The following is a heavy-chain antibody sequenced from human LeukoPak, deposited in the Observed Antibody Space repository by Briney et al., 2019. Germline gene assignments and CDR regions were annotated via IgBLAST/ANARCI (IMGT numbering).Heavy chain of an antibody. J-gene: IGHJ4*02. Sequence: SVKVSCTASVGTFSSYAISWVRQAPGHGLEWMGGIIPIFGTANYAQKFQGRVTITKDESTSTAYMELSSLRSEDTAVDYCARESGRGAEDYYDSSGYPPHFDYWGEGTLVTVSS. CDR3: ARESGRGAEDYYDSSGYPPHFDY. D-gene: IGHD3-22*01. CDR1: VGTFSSYA. V-gene: IGHV1-69*05. CDR2: IIPIFGTA.